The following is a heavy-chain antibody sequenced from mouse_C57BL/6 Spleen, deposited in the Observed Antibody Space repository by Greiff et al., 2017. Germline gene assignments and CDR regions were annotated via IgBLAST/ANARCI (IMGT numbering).Heavy chain of an antibody. Sequence: VQLQQPGAELVMPGASVKLSCKASGYTFTSYWMHWVKQRPGQGLEWIGEIDPSDSYTNYNQKFKGKSTLTVDKSSSTAYMQLSSLTSEDSAVYYCARGSNYPHCYFDVWGTGTTVTVSS. CDR2: IDPSDSYT. CDR3: ARGSNYPHCYFDV. J-gene: IGHJ1*03. V-gene: IGHV1-69*01. CDR1: GYTFTSYW. D-gene: IGHD2-5*01.